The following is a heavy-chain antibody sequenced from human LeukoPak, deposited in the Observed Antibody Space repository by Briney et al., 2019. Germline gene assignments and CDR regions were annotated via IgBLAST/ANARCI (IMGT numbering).Heavy chain of an antibody. CDR2: ISGSGGST. J-gene: IGHJ4*02. CDR3: ARDSPYYYYGSGSYLDY. D-gene: IGHD3-10*01. V-gene: IGHV3-23*01. Sequence: GGSLRLSCAASGFTFSSYAMSWVRQAPGKGLEWVSAISGSGGSTYYADSVKGRFTISRDNSKNTLYLQMNSLRAEDTAVYYCARDSPYYYYGSGSYLDYWGQGTLVTVSS. CDR1: GFTFSSYA.